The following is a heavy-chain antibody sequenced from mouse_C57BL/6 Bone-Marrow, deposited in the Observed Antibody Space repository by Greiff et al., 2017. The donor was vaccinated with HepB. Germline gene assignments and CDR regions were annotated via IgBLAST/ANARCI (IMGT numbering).Heavy chain of an antibody. J-gene: IGHJ4*01. CDR1: GFTFSDYY. CDR2: INYDGSST. Sequence: DVMLVESEGGLVQPGSSMKLSCTASGFTFSDYYIAWVRQVPEKGLEWVANINYDGSSTYYLDSLKSRFIISRDNAKNILYLQMSSLKSEDTATYYCARARPYAMDYWGQGTSVTVSS. V-gene: IGHV5-16*01. CDR3: ARARPYAMDY.